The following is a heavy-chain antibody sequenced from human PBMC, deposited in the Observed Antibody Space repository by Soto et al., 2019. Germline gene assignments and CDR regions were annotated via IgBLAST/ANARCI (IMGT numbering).Heavy chain of an antibody. Sequence: QLQLQESGPGLVKPSETLSLTCPVSGGSISSSSYYWGWIRQPPGKGLEWIGNIYNSGRTYYNPSLKSRVTISVDTSKNRFSLKLSSVTAADTATYYCASPITMVRGVRYFDYWGQGTLVTVSS. CDR1: GGSISSSSYY. V-gene: IGHV4-39*01. CDR3: ASPITMVRGVRYFDY. J-gene: IGHJ4*02. D-gene: IGHD3-10*01. CDR2: IYNSGRT.